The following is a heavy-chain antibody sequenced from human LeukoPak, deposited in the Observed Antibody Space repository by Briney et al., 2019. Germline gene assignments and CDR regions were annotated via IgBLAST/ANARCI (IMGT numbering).Heavy chain of an antibody. CDR3: AKVGSNYYGSEMFDY. CDR1: GFTFSSYG. J-gene: IGHJ4*02. D-gene: IGHD3-10*01. CDR2: ISYDGSNK. V-gene: IGHV3-30*18. Sequence: GGSLRLSCAASGFTFSSYGMHWVRQAPGKGLEWVAVISYDGSNKYYADSVKGRFTISRDNSKNTLYLQMNNLRAEDTAVYYCAKVGSNYYGSEMFDYWGQGTLVTVSS.